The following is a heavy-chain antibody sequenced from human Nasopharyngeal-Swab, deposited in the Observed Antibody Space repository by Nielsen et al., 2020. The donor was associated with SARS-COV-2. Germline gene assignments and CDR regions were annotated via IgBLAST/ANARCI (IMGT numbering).Heavy chain of an antibody. D-gene: IGHD5-18*01. Sequence: WIRQPPGKGLEWIGEINHSGSTNYNPSLKSRVTISVDTSKKQFSLKLSSVTAADTAVYYCARGPVHRDYNYGLYPYYYYGMDVWGPGTTVTVSS. CDR2: INHSGST. V-gene: IGHV4-34*01. J-gene: IGHJ6*02. CDR3: ARGPVHRDYNYGLYPYYYYGMDV.